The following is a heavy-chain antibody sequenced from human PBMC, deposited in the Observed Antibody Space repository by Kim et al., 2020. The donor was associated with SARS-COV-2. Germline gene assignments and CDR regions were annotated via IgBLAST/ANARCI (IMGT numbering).Heavy chain of an antibody. CDR3: ARAPCEVTAFGVVTPYYN. CDR2: IYSSGVT. D-gene: IGHD3-3*01. V-gene: IGHV4-59*01. J-gene: IGHJ6*01. Sequence: SETLSLTCTVSGGSMKNYYWNWIRRPPGKGLEWIGYIYSSGVTKFNPSLESRVTMSVDTSKNQLSLRLSTAPAGDTSACFFARAPCEVTAFGVVTPYYN. CDR1: GGSMKNYY.